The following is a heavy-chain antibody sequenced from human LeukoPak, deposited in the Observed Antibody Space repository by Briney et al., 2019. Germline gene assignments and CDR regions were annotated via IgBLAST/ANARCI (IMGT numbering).Heavy chain of an antibody. CDR2: IDPDSGDT. D-gene: IGHD3-22*01. CDR3: ALYDSSGYYSDWFDP. CDR1: EYTFSVYH. V-gene: IGHV1-2*02. Sequence: ASVKVSCKASEYTFSVYHIHWVRQAPGQGLEWMAWIDPDSGDTNYAQKFQGRVTMTRDTSTSTVYMELSSLRSEDTAVYYCALYDSSGYYSDWFDPWGQGTLVTVSS. J-gene: IGHJ5*02.